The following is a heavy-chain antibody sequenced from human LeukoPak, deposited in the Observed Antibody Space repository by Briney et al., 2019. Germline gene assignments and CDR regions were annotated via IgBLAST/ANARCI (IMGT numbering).Heavy chain of an antibody. D-gene: IGHD4-17*01. V-gene: IGHV3-21*01. CDR2: ISSSSGYI. CDR3: VRDPYDDYDY. CDR1: GFTFSTYT. Sequence: GGSLRLSCAASGFTFSTYTMNWVRQAPGKGLEWVSSISSSSGYIYYADSVKGRFTISRDNAKSSLSLQMNSLRAEDTAVYYCVRDPYDDYDYWGQGTLVTVSS. J-gene: IGHJ4*02.